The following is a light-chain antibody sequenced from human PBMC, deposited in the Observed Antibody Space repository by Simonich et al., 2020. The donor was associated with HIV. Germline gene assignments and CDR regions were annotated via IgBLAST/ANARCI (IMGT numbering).Light chain of an antibody. V-gene: IGKV1-39*01. CDR3: QQSYSTPRT. CDR1: QSIRSW. J-gene: IGKJ1*01. CDR2: AAS. Sequence: DIQMTQSPSTLSASVGDRVTITCRAIQSIRSWLAWYQQKPGIALKLLIYAASSLQSGVPSRFSGSGSGTDFTLTISSLQPEDFATYYCQQSYSTPRTFGQGTKVEIK.